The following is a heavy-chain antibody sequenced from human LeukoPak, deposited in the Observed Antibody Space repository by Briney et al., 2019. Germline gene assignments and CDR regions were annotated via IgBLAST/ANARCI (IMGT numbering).Heavy chain of an antibody. CDR3: ARVAYSSSWYPYYYYGMDV. J-gene: IGHJ6*02. Sequence: ASVKVSCKASGYTFTSYDINWVRQATGQGLEWMGWMNPNSGNTGYAQKFQGRVTMTRNTSISTAYMELSSLRSEDTAVYYCARVAYSSSWYPYYYYGMDVWGQGTTVTVSS. V-gene: IGHV1-8*01. CDR1: GYTFTSYD. CDR2: MNPNSGNT. D-gene: IGHD6-13*01.